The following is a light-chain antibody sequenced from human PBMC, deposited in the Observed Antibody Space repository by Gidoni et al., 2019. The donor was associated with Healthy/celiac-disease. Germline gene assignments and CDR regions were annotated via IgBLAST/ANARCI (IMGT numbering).Light chain of an antibody. Sequence: DSHMTQSPSSLSASVGDRVTITCRASQSISSYLNCYQQKPGKAPKLLIYAASSLHSGVPSRFSGSGSGTAFTLTILSLQPEDFATYYCQHSYRTPLTFGGGTKVEIK. J-gene: IGKJ4*01. CDR1: QSISSY. CDR3: QHSYRTPLT. CDR2: AAS. V-gene: IGKV1-39*01.